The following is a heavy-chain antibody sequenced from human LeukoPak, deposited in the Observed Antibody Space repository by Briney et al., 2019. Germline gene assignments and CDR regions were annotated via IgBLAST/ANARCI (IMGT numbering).Heavy chain of an antibody. CDR1: GFTFSSYA. V-gene: IGHV3-23*01. J-gene: IGHJ6*03. CDR3: ARTAAAGTFYCYYYMDV. CDR2: ISGSGGST. D-gene: IGHD6-13*01. Sequence: GGSLRLSCAASGFTFSSYAMSWVRQAPGKGLEWVSAISGSGGSTYYADSVKGRFTISRDNSKNTLYLQMNSLRAEDTAVYYCARTAAAGTFYCYYYMDVWGKGTTVTISS.